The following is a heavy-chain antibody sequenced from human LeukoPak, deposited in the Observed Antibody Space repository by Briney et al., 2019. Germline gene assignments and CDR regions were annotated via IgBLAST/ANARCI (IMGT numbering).Heavy chain of an antibody. CDR2: ISGSGGST. Sequence: QTGGSLRLSCAASGFTFSSYAMSWVRQAPGKGLEWVSAISGSGGSTYYADSVKGRFTISRDNSKNTLHLQMNSLRAEDTAVYYCAAGLPYGSGSYYNVRKPNFDYWGQGTLVTVSS. J-gene: IGHJ4*02. CDR1: GFTFSSYA. V-gene: IGHV3-23*01. D-gene: IGHD3-10*01. CDR3: AAGLPYGSGSYYNVRKPNFDY.